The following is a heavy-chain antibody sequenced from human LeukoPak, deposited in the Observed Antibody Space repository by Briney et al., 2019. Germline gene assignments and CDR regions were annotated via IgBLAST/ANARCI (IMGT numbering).Heavy chain of an antibody. Sequence: GASVNVSCTASGYTFTAYYIHWVRQAPGQGLEWMGRINPDSGGTNYAQTFQGRVTMTRDTSISTAYMELSSLRSDDTAVYYCAKSGCGGTSCYQPYNRFDPWGQGSLVTVSS. CDR3: AKSGCGGTSCYQPYNRFDP. CDR1: GYTFTAYY. V-gene: IGHV1-2*06. J-gene: IGHJ5*02. CDR2: INPDSGGT. D-gene: IGHD2-2*01.